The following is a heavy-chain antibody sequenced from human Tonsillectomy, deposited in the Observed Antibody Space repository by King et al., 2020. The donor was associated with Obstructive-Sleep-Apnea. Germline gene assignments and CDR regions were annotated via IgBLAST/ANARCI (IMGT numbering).Heavy chain of an antibody. D-gene: IGHD2-2*01. CDR2: TYPGDSDT. J-gene: IGHJ3*02. CDR3: ARHKPMPDAFDI. CDR1: GYSFTRYW. V-gene: IGHV5-51*01. Sequence: VQLVESGAEVKKPGESLKISCKGYGYSFTRYWIGGGRQMTWKGREWMGITYPGDSDTRNSPSFQGQVTISADKSISTAYLQWSSLKASDTAMYYCARHKPMPDAFDIWGQGTMVTVSS.